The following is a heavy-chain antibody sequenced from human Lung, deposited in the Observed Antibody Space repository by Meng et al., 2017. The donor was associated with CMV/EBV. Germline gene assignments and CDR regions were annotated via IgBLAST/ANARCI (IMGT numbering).Heavy chain of an antibody. V-gene: IGHV4-59*01. CDR1: GGSISSYY. D-gene: IGHD3-3*01. Sequence: SXTLSLXCTVSGGSISSYYSSWIRQPPGKGLEWIGYIYYSGSTNYNPTLKSRVTISVDTSKNQFSLKLSSGTAADTAVYYCAREVKGSYDFWSGYNWFDPWGQGTLVTVSS. CDR2: IYYSGST. CDR3: AREVKGSYDFWSGYNWFDP. J-gene: IGHJ5*02.